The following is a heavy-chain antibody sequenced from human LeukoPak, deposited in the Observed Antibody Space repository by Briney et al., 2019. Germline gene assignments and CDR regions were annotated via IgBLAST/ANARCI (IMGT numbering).Heavy chain of an antibody. D-gene: IGHD3-10*01. Sequence: ASGLTLVNPTQTLTLTCTFSGFSLSTSGVGVGWIRQPPGKALEWLALIYWNDDKRYSPSLKSRLTITKDTSKNQVVLTMTNMDPVDTATYYCAHSWAEPGLLWFGELFHSRYYFDYWGQGTLVTVSS. CDR1: GFSLSTSGVG. V-gene: IGHV2-5*01. CDR2: IYWNDDK. CDR3: AHSWAEPGLLWFGELFHSRYYFDY. J-gene: IGHJ4*02.